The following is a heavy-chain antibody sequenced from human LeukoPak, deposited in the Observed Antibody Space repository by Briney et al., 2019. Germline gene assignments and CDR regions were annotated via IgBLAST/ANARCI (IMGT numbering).Heavy chain of an antibody. V-gene: IGHV1-46*01. J-gene: IGHJ4*02. CDR3: ARGPGPADDGGGYCFDY. Sequence: ASVKVSCKASGYTFTSYYLYWVRQAPGQGLEWMGVINPSGGSKTSAQKFQGRVTMTRDTSTSTVYMGLRSLRSEDAGVYYCARGPGPADDGGGYCFDYWGQGTLVTVSS. CDR1: GYTFTSYY. D-gene: IGHD3-22*01. CDR2: INPSGGSK.